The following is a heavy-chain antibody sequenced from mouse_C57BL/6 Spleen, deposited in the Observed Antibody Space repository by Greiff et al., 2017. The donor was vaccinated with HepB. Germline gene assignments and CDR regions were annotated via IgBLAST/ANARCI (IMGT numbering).Heavy chain of an antibody. V-gene: IGHV1-82*01. D-gene: IGHD1-1*01. Sequence: QVHVKQSGPELVKPGASVKISCKASGYAFSSSWMNWVKQRPGKGLEWIGRIYPGDGDTNYNGKFKGKATLTADKSSSTAYMQLSSLTSEDSAVYFCARIGSSFYYFDYWGQGTTLTVSS. CDR3: ARIGSSFYYFDY. CDR1: GYAFSSSW. CDR2: IYPGDGDT. J-gene: IGHJ2*01.